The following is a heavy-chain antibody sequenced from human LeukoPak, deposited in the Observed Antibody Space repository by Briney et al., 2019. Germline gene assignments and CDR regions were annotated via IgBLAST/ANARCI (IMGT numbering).Heavy chain of an antibody. CDR1: GVSFSGYY. D-gene: IGHD3-16*02. Sequence: KPSETLSLTCAVYGVSFSGYYWSWIRQPPGKGLEWIGEINHSGSTNYNPSLKSRVTISVDTSKNQFSLKLSSVTAADTAVYYCARHPSYDYVWGSYRYREALYDYWGQGALVTVSS. CDR2: INHSGST. CDR3: ARHPSYDYVWGSYRYREALYDY. V-gene: IGHV4-34*01. J-gene: IGHJ4*02.